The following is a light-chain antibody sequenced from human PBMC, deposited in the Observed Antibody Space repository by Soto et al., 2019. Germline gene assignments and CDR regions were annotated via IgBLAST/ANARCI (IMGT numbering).Light chain of an antibody. CDR2: GNT. CDR1: SSNLGAGFD. Sequence: QAVVTQPPSVSGAPGQRLTISCTGTSSNLGAGFDVHWYQQLPGTPPKLLIYGNTNRPSGVPDRFSGSKSGTSASLAITGLQAEDEADYYCQSYDRGLKVFGGGTKVTVL. J-gene: IGLJ3*02. V-gene: IGLV1-40*01. CDR3: QSYDRGLKV.